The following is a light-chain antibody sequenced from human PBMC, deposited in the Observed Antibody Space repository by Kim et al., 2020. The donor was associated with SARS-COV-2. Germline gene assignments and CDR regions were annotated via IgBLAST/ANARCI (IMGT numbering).Light chain of an antibody. J-gene: IGKJ1*01. CDR3: QQYDSSTWT. CDR1: PSVSSSF. CDR2: GAS. V-gene: IGKV3-20*01. Sequence: SPGESAALSCGASPSVSSSFLAWYQQKPGQAPRLLIFGASSRATGIPDRFSGSGSGTDFTLTISRLEPEDFAVYYCQQYDSSTWTFGQGTKVDIK.